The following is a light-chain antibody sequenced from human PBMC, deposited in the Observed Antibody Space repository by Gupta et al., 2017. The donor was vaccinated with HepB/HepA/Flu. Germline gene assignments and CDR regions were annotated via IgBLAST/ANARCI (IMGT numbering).Light chain of an antibody. J-gene: IGLJ2*01. CDR3: CSYAGSSTLV. CDR1: SSDVGSYNL. V-gene: IGLV2-23*02. CDR2: EVS. Sequence: GSPGQSITISCPGTSSDVGSYNLVSWYQQHPGKAPKLMIYEVSKRPSGVSNRFSGSKSGNTASLTISGLQAEDEADYYCCSYAGSSTLVFGGGTKLTVL.